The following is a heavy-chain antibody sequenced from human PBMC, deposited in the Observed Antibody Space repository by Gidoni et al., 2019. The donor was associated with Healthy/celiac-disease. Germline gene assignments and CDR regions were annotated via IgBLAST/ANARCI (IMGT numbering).Heavy chain of an antibody. CDR3: GYSSSWENFDY. Sequence: EVRLVESGGCLIQPGGSLRLSFAASGFTVSSNYISWVRQAPGKGLEWVSVIYSGVSTYYADSVKGRFTISRDNSKNTLYRQMNSLRAEDTAVYYCGYSSSWENFDYWGQGTLVTVSS. D-gene: IGHD6-13*01. CDR1: GFTVSSNY. CDR2: IYSGVST. V-gene: IGHV3-53*01. J-gene: IGHJ4*02.